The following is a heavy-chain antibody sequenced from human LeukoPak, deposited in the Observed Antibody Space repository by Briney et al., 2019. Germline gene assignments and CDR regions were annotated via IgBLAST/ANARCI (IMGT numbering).Heavy chain of an antibody. CDR3: AREGSRRLYMDV. J-gene: IGHJ6*03. Sequence: SETLCLTCTVSGDSISSGSYYWSWIRQPAGKGLEWIGRIYGSGRTNYNLSLKSRVTISVENSKNHFSLRLTSLTAADTAMYYCAREGSRRLYMDVWGRGTTITVSS. CDR2: IYGSGRT. V-gene: IGHV4-61*02. CDR1: GDSISSGSYY. D-gene: IGHD2-15*01.